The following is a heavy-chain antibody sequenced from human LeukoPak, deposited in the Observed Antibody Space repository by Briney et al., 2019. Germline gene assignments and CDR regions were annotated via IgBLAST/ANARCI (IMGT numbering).Heavy chain of an antibody. CDR2: INHSGST. V-gene: IGHV4-34*01. Sequence: SETLSLTCAVYGGSFSGYYWSWIRQPPGKGLEWIGEINHSGSTNYNPSLKSRVTILVDTSKAQFSLKLSSVTAADTAVYYCARPNTLNTAYSSMDVWGKGTTVTVSS. J-gene: IGHJ6*03. D-gene: IGHD2-21*02. CDR1: GGSFSGYY. CDR3: ARPNTLNTAYSSMDV.